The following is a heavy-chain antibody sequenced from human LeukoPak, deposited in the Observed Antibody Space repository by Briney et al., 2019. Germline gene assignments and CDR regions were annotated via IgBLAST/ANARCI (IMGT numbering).Heavy chain of an antibody. V-gene: IGHV4-34*01. J-gene: IGHJ4*02. D-gene: IGHD6-19*01. CDR3: AGIAVAGTYVDY. Sequence: PSETLSLTCAVYGGSFSGYYWSWIRQPPGKGLEWIGEINHSGSTNYNPSLKSRVTISVDTSKNQFSLKLSSVTAADTAVYYCAGIAVAGTYVDYWGQGTLVTVSS. CDR1: GGSFSGYY. CDR2: INHSGST.